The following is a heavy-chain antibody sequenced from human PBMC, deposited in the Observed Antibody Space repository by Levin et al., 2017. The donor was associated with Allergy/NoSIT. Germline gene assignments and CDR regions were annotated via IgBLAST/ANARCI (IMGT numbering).Heavy chain of an antibody. CDR1: GFTFSSSA. CDR3: AKPTADQRLTWGIFDY. Sequence: GGSLRLSCAASGFTFSSSAMHWVRQAPGKGLEWVAATSFDGSKTHYVDSVQGRFTISRDNSNNTLYLQMDSLRGEDTAVYYCAKPTADQRLTWGIFDYWGQGALVTVSS. D-gene: IGHD2-2*01. V-gene: IGHV3-30*18. J-gene: IGHJ4*02. CDR2: TSFDGSKT.